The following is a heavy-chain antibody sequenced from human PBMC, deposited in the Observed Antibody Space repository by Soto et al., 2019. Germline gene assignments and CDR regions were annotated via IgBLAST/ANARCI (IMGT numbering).Heavy chain of an antibody. CDR3: ARGDYDILTGQPRYYGMDV. CDR2: IYHSGST. Sequence: TLSLTCAVSGGSISSGGYSWSWIRQPPGKGLEWIGYIYHSGSTYYNPSLKSRVTISVDRSKNQFSLKLSSVTAADTAVYYCARGDYDILTGQPRYYGMDVWGQGTTVTVSS. CDR1: GGSISSGGYS. D-gene: IGHD3-9*01. V-gene: IGHV4-30-2*01. J-gene: IGHJ6*02.